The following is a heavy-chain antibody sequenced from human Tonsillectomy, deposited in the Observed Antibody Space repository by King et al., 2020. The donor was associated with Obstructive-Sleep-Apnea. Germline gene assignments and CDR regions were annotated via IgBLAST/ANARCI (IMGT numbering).Heavy chain of an antibody. CDR3: ARSRTDYSNYPVGDY. CDR2: ISYDGSNK. J-gene: IGHJ4*02. D-gene: IGHD4-11*01. CDR1: GFTFSNYA. V-gene: IGHV3-30*04. Sequence: QLVQSGGGVVQPGRSLRLSCAASGFTFSNYAMHWVRQAPGKGLEWVAVISYDGSNKYYADSVKGRFSISRDNSKNTLYLQMNSLRGEDTAVYFCARSRTDYSNYPVGDYWGQGTLVTVSS.